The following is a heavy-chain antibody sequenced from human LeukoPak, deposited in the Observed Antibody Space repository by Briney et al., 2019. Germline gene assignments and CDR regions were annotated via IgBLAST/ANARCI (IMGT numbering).Heavy chain of an antibody. J-gene: IGHJ4*02. Sequence: GGSLRLSCAASGFTFSNAWMSWVRQAPGKGLEWVSAVTGSGSSTYYADSVKGQFTISRDNSKKMLYLQMNTLRVEDTAIYYCAKEVYDSSGFIDFWGQGTLVTVSS. D-gene: IGHD3-22*01. CDR1: GFTFSNAW. CDR3: AKEVYDSSGFIDF. CDR2: VTGSGSST. V-gene: IGHV3-23*01.